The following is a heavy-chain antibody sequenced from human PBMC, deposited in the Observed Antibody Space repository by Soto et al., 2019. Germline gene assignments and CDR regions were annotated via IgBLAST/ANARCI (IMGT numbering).Heavy chain of an antibody. Sequence: GGSLRLSCTVSGFTFSAFAMYWVRQAPGKGLEWVALISYDGTNEDYAESVRGRFTISRDNSKNTLYLDMNSLSAEDSAVYFCAKGVVREPAYFDYWGQGTLVTVSS. CDR1: GFTFSAFA. J-gene: IGHJ4*02. V-gene: IGHV3-30*18. CDR3: AKGVVREPAYFDY. D-gene: IGHD3-10*01. CDR2: ISYDGTNE.